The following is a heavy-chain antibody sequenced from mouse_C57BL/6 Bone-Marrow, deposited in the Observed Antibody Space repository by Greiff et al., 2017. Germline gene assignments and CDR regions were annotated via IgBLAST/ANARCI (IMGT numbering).Heavy chain of an antibody. CDR3: TTFNYYGSSYGYFDY. J-gene: IGHJ2*01. Sequence: VHVKQSGAELVRPGASVKLSCTASGFNIKDDYMHWVKQRPEQGLEWIGWIDPENGDTEYASKFQGKATITADTSSNTAYLQLSSLTSEDTAVYYCTTFNYYGSSYGYFDYWGQGTTLTVSS. D-gene: IGHD1-1*01. CDR1: GFNIKDDY. CDR2: IDPENGDT. V-gene: IGHV14-4*01.